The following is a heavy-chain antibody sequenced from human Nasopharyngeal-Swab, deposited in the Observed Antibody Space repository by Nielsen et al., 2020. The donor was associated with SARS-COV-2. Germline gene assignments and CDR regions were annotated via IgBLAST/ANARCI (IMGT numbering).Heavy chain of an antibody. V-gene: IGHV3-9*01. J-gene: IGHJ6*03. CDR3: ASLSGSSSAYYYYMDV. D-gene: IGHD6-6*01. CDR1: GFTFADSV. CDR2: ISWNSGSI. Sequence: RRRSCPAPGFTFADSVMHWSRQAPGKGPEWVSGISWNSGSIGYADSVKGRFTISRDNAKNSLYLQMNSLRAEDTALYYCASLSGSSSAYYYYMDVWGKGTTVTVSS.